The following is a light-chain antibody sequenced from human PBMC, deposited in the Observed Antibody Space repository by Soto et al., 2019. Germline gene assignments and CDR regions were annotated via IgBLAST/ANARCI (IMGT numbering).Light chain of an antibody. J-gene: IGKJ1*01. CDR2: WAS. Sequence: DIVMTQSPDSLAVSLGERATINCKSSQSVLYSSNNKNYLAWYQQKPGQPPKLLIYWASTRESGVPDRFSGSGSGTDFTLTISSLEPEDFAVYYCQQRSNWPRTFGQGTKV. CDR1: QSVLYSSNNKNY. V-gene: IGKV4-1*01. CDR3: QQRSNWPRT.